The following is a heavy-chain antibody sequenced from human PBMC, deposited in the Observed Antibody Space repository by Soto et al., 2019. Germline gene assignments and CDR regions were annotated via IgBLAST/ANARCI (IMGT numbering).Heavy chain of an antibody. J-gene: IGHJ4*02. CDR1: GFTFSDSA. D-gene: IGHD2-2*01. Sequence: QVQLVESGGGVVQPGRSLRVSCAASGFTFSDSAMHWVRQAPGKGLEWVAVISYDGSNKDYADSVQGRFTISRDNSKNTLYLQMDSLTAEDTSVYYCATTRDRRSAFCYRDFDNWGQGTLVTVSS. V-gene: IGHV3-30-3*01. CDR3: ATTRDRRSAFCYRDFDN. CDR2: ISYDGSNK.